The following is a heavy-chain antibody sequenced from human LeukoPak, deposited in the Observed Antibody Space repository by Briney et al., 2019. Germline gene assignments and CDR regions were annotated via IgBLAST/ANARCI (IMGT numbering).Heavy chain of an antibody. CDR1: GITFSNSW. V-gene: IGHV3-7*01. CDR3: ARDVAYSAFDY. CDR2: IRPDGSEG. Sequence: GGSLRFSCTTSGITFSNSWMSWVRQAPGQGLEWVATIRPDGSEGYYADSVRGRFTISRDNSKNSFYLQMSSLRAEDTGVFYCARDVAYSAFDYWGQGTLVTVSS. D-gene: IGHD2-21*01. J-gene: IGHJ4*02.